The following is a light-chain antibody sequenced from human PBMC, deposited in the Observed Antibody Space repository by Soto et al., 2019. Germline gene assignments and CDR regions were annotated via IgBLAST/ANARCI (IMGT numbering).Light chain of an antibody. CDR3: SSYTSSSIHYV. J-gene: IGLJ1*01. V-gene: IGLV2-14*01. CDR1: SSDVGGYNY. Sequence: HSALTQPASVSGSPGQSITISCTGTSSDVGGYNYVSWYQQHPGKAPKLMIYEVSNRPSGVSNRFSGSKSGNTASLTISGLQAEDEADYYCSSYTSSSIHYVFGTGTKLTVL. CDR2: EVS.